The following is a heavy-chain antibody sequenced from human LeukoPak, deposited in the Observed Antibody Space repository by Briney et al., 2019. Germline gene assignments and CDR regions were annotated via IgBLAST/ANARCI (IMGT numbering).Heavy chain of an antibody. V-gene: IGHV3-11*04. CDR1: GFTFSDHY. J-gene: IGHJ2*01. CDR2: ISHSGTTI. Sequence: MTGGSLRLSCEASGFTFSDHYMGWIRQGLGKGPEWISYISHSGTTIFGADSLKGRFTISRDNAKNTLYLQVNNLRAEDTALYYCAKMGYAVGSYWYFDLWGRGTLVSVSS. CDR3: AKMGYAVGSYWYFDL. D-gene: IGHD2-8*01.